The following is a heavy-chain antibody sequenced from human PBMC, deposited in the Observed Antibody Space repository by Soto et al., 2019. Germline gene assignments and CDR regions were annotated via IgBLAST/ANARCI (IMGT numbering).Heavy chain of an antibody. Sequence: QVQLVQSGAEVKKPGASVKVSCKASGYTFTSYGFSWVRQAPGQGLEWMGWINAYNGDTNYAQNLQGRVTITTDTSTHTAYMELRSLRSDYTAVYYCAIRGDVPYYYYGMDVWGQGTMVTVSS. CDR2: INAYNGDT. CDR1: GYTFTSYG. CDR3: AIRGDVPYYYYGMDV. V-gene: IGHV1-18*01. D-gene: IGHD3-16*01. J-gene: IGHJ6*02.